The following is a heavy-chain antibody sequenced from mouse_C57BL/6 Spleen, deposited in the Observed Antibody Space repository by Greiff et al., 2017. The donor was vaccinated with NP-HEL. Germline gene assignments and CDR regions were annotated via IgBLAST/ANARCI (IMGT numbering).Heavy chain of an antibody. CDR1: GFTFSSYT. J-gene: IGHJ3*01. CDR3: AREGLRREAWFAY. V-gene: IGHV5-9*01. D-gene: IGHD2-2*01. Sequence: EVQLVESGGGLVKPGGSLKLSCAASGFTFSSYTMSWVRQTPEKRLEWVATISGGGGNTYYLDSVKGRFIISRDNAKNTLNLQLSRLRSEDTALYNCAREGLRREAWFAYWGQGTLVTVSA. CDR2: ISGGGGNT.